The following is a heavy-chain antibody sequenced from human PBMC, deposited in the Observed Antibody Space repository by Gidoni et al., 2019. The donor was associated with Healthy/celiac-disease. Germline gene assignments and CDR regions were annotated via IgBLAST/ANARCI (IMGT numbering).Heavy chain of an antibody. CDR1: GYTFTSYG. Sequence: QVQLVQSGAEVKKPGASVKVSCKASGYTFTSYGISWVRQAPGQGLEWMGWISAYNGNTNYAQKLQGRVTMTTDTSTSTAYMELRSLRSDDTAVYYCARHLEFHFLNLGGAFDIWGQGTMVTVSS. V-gene: IGHV1-18*04. CDR2: ISAYNGNT. D-gene: IGHD3-3*02. J-gene: IGHJ3*02. CDR3: ARHLEFHFLNLGGAFDI.